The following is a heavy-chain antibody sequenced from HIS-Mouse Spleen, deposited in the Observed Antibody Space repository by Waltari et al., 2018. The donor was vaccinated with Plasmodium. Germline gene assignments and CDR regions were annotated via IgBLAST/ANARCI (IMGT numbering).Heavy chain of an antibody. J-gene: IGHJ4*02. V-gene: IGHV3-30*18. CDR1: GLPFSSYD. CDR2: ISYDGSNK. CDR3: AKDRWAYFDY. D-gene: IGHD1-26*01. Sequence: QVQLVESGGGVFQPGRSMRLSCAASGLPFSSYDMPWVRQAPGKGLEWVAVISYDGSNKYYADSVKGRFTISRDNSKNTLYLQMNSLRAEDTAVYYCAKDRWAYFDYWGQGTLVTVSS.